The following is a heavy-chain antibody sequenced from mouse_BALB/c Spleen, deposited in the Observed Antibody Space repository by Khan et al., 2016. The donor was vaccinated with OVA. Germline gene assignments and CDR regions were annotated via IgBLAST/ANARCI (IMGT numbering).Heavy chain of an antibody. CDR1: GYGFSNYL. Sequence: QVRLQQSGAELVRPGSSVKISCKASGYGFSNYLMNWVKQGPGQGLEWIGQIYPGDGNTNYNGKFKDKATLTVDKSSSTAYMQLSSLTSEDSAVYFCARSGYDYFAYGGQGTLVNVSA. CDR3: ARSGYDYFAY. J-gene: IGHJ3*01. CDR2: IYPGDGNT. V-gene: IGHV1-80*01. D-gene: IGHD2-14*01.